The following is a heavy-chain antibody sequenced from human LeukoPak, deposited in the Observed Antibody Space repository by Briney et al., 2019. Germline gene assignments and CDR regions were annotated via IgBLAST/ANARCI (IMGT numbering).Heavy chain of an antibody. V-gene: IGHV3-66*01. CDR3: ARGSDKFRDGYNFAPPFDY. Sequence: PGGSLRLSCAASGFTVSSNYMSWVRQAPGKGLEWVSVIYSGGSTYYADSVKGRFTISRDNSKNTLYLQMNSLRAEDTAVYYCARGSDKFRDGYNFAPPFDYRGQGTLVTVSS. J-gene: IGHJ4*02. D-gene: IGHD5-24*01. CDR2: IYSGGST. CDR1: GFTVSSNY.